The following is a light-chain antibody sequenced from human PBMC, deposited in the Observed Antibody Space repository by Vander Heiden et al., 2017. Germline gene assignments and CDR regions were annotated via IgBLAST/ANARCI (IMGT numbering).Light chain of an antibody. CDR3: QVWDSSSDNQWV. Sequence: SHVVTQPPPVSVAPRKTARITCGGNNIGRKSVHWYQQKPGQAPVLVVYDDSDRPSGIPERFSGSNSGNTATLTISRVEAGDEADYYCQVWDSSSDNQWVFGGGTKLTVL. V-gene: IGLV3-21*03. CDR1: NIGRKS. CDR2: DDS. J-gene: IGLJ3*02.